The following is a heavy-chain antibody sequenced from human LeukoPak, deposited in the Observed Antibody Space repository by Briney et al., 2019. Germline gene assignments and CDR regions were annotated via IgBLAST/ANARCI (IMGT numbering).Heavy chain of an antibody. CDR3: ARDGDSSGYPPLYGMDV. Sequence: ASVKVSCKASGYTFTSYAMNWVRQAPGQGLEWMGWINTNTGNPTYAQGFTGRFVFSLDTSVSTAYLQISSLKAEDTAVYYCARDGDSSGYPPLYGMDVWGQGTTVTVSS. D-gene: IGHD3-22*01. CDR2: INTNTGNP. J-gene: IGHJ6*02. V-gene: IGHV7-4-1*02. CDR1: GYTFTSYA.